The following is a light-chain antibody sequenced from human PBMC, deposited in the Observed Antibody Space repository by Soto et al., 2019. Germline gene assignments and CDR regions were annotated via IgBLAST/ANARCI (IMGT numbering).Light chain of an antibody. CDR1: QSVSNNY. Sequence: EMVMTQSPATLSVSPVERATLYCMASQSVSNNYLAWYQQKPGQAPRLLIYGASNRATGIPDRFSGSGSGTDFTLTISRLEPEDFAVYYCQQYGSSGTCGQGTKGDIK. CDR2: GAS. J-gene: IGKJ1*01. V-gene: IGKV3-20*01. CDR3: QQYGSSGT.